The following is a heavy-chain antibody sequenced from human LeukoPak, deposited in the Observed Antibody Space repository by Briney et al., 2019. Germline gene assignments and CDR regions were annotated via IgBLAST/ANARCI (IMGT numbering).Heavy chain of an antibody. Sequence: GGSLRLSCAASGFTFSNAWMSWVRQAPGKGLEWVGRIKSKTDGGTTDYAAPVKGRFTISRDDSKNTLYLQMNSLNTEDTAVYYCTTSIWFGESYFDPWGQGTLVTVSS. D-gene: IGHD3-10*01. CDR3: TTSIWFGESYFDP. V-gene: IGHV3-15*01. CDR2: IKSKTDGGTT. CDR1: GFTFSNAW. J-gene: IGHJ5*02.